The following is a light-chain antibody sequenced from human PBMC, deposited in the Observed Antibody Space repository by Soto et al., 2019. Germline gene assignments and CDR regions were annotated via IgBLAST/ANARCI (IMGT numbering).Light chain of an antibody. CDR1: PSIGSY. J-gene: IGKJ2*01. CDR2: AAD. CDR3: QQNYDVPYT. Sequence: HLTQAPSLLSASVGDRVTITCRASPSIGSYLHWYQHKPGEAPKLLIFAADTLKSGVPSRFSGSGFNKEFTLTVTSLQPEDFATYYCQQNYDVPYTFGLGTRVEIK. V-gene: IGKV1-39*01.